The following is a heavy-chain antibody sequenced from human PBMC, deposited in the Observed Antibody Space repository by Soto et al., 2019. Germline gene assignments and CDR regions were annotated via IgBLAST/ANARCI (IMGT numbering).Heavy chain of an antibody. CDR3: ARHLQEYSSGWYRWFAP. D-gene: IGHD6-19*01. CDR1: GYTFTSYA. V-gene: IGHV1-3*01. J-gene: IGHJ5*02. CDR2: INAGNGNT. Sequence: ASVKVSCKASGYTFTSYAMHWVRQAPGQRLEWMGWINAGNGNTKYSQKFQGRVTITRDTSASTAYMELSSLRSEDTAVYYCARHLQEYSSGWYRWFAPWGQGTLVTVSS.